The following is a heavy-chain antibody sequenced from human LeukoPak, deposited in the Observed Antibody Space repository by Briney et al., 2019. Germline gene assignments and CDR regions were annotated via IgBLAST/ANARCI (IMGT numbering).Heavy chain of an antibody. V-gene: IGHV4-59*08. CDR3: ARRSSGGGLFDY. J-gene: IGHJ4*02. CDR2: IYYSGST. Sequence: SETLSLTCTVSGGSISSYYWSWIRQPPGKGLEWIGYIYYSGSTNYNPSLKSRVTISVDTSKNQFSLKVSSMTAADTAVYYCARRSSGGGLFDYWGQGTLVTVSS. CDR1: GGSISSYY. D-gene: IGHD3-22*01.